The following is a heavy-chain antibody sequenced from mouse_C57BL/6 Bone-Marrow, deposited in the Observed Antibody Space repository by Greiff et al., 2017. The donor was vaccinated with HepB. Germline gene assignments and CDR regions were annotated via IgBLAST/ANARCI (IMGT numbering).Heavy chain of an antibody. J-gene: IGHJ3*01. CDR1: GYTFTSYW. Sequence: QVQLQQPGAELVMPGASVKLSCKASGYTFTSYWMHWVKQRPGQGLEWIGEIDPSDSYTNYNQKLKGKSTLTVDKSSSTAYMQLSSLTSEDSAVYYCVVYYGNSFAYWGQGTLVTVSA. V-gene: IGHV1-69*01. D-gene: IGHD2-1*01. CDR3: VVYYGNSFAY. CDR2: IDPSDSYT.